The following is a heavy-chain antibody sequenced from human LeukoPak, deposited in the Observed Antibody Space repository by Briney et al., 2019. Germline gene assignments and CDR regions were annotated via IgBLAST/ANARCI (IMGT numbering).Heavy chain of an antibody. D-gene: IGHD3-3*01. CDR3: ARGQEFGVASSWFDP. J-gene: IGHJ5*02. Sequence: GGSLRLSCAASGFTFSSYSMNWVRQAPGKGREWVSSISSSSSYIYYADSVKGRFTISRDNAKNSLYLQMNSLRAEDTAVYYCARGQEFGVASSWFDPWGQGTLVTVSS. CDR2: ISSSSSYI. V-gene: IGHV3-21*04. CDR1: GFTFSSYS.